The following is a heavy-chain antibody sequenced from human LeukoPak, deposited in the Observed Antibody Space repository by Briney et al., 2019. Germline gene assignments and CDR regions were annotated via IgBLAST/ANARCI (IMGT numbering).Heavy chain of an antibody. CDR2: INHSGST. Sequence: PSETLSLTCTVSGGSISSYYWSWIRQPPGKGLEWIGEINHSGSTNYNPSLKSRVTISVDTSKNQFSLKLSSVTAADTAVYYCARETEKQWQYWGQGTMVTVSS. CDR3: ARETEKQWQY. V-gene: IGHV4-34*01. D-gene: IGHD6-19*01. J-gene: IGHJ3*01. CDR1: GGSISSYY.